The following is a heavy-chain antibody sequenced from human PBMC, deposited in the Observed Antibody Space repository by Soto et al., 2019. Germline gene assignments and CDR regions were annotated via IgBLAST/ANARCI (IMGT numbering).Heavy chain of an antibody. V-gene: IGHV3-43*01. J-gene: IGHJ4*02. CDR1: GFSFRDYA. D-gene: IGHD1-20*01. CDR3: VKGDITGTSYFGL. Sequence: GGSLSLSCAASGFSFRDYAMHWVRQAPGKSLEWVSVINWDGGTTYYADSVKGRFTISRDNRKNSLFLEMNSLRPEDTALYFCVKGDITGTSYFGLWGQGTPVTVSS. CDR2: INWDGGTT.